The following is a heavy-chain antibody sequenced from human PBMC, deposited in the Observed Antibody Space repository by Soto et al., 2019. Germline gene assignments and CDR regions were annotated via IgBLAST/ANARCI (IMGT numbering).Heavy chain of an antibody. J-gene: IGHJ4*02. CDR3: ASRDPGTSVDY. V-gene: IGHV4-4*02. CDR1: GGSISSVDYF. CDR2: IYRTGST. D-gene: IGHD1-7*01. Sequence: ETLSLTCAVSGGSISSVDYFWTWVRQPPGQGLEWIGEIYRTGSTNYNPSLKSRVTISLDKSENQFSLKVTSLTAADTAVYYCASRDPGTSVDYWGQGTLVTVSS.